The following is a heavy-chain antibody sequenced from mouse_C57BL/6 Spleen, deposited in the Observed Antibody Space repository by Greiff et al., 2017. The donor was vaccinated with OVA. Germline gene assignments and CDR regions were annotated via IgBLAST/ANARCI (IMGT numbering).Heavy chain of an antibody. D-gene: IGHD2-1*01. CDR3: ARGPIYYGNYHYAMDY. V-gene: IGHV5-16*01. Sequence: EVHLVESEGGLVQPGSSMKLSCTASGFTFSDYYMAWVRQVPEKGLEWVANINYDGSSTYYLDSLQSRFIISRDNAKNILYLQMSSLKSEDTATYYCARGPIYYGNYHYAMDYWGQGTSVTVSS. J-gene: IGHJ4*01. CDR2: INYDGSST. CDR1: GFTFSDYY.